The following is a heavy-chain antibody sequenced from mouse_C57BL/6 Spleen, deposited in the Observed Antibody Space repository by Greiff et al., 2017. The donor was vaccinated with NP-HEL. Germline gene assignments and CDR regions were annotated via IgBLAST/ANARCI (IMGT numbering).Heavy chain of an antibody. J-gene: IGHJ2*01. Sequence: VQLQQSGAELVRPGSSVKLSCKASGYTFTSYGMDWVKQRPGQGLEWIGNIYPSDSETHYNQKFKDKATLTVDKSSSTAYMQLSSLTSEDSAVYYCARRAAQALDYWGQGTTLTVSS. CDR3: ARRAAQALDY. D-gene: IGHD3-2*02. V-gene: IGHV1-61*01. CDR2: IYPSDSET. CDR1: GYTFTSYG.